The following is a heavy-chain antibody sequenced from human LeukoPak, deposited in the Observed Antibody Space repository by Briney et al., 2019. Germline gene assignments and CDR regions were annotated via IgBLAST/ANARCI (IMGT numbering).Heavy chain of an antibody. D-gene: IGHD3-10*01. J-gene: IGHJ5*02. CDR2: INPNSGGT. CDR1: RYTFTGYY. Sequence: ASVKVSCKASRYTFTGYYMHWVRQAPGQGLEWMGWINPNSGGTNYAQKFQGRVTMTRDTSISTAYMELSRLRSDDTAVYYCARGFYYGSGGVSWFDPWGQGTLVTVSS. CDR3: ARGFYYGSGGVSWFDP. V-gene: IGHV1-2*02.